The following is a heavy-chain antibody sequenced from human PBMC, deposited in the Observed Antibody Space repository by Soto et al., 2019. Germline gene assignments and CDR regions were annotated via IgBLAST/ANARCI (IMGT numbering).Heavy chain of an antibody. J-gene: IGHJ1*01. D-gene: IGHD3-22*01. CDR3: ARSVGHYDSSGYYEYFQH. Sequence: SETLSLTCAVSGGSISSGGYSWSWIRQPPGKGLEWIGYIYHSGSTYYNPSLKSRVTISLDTSKNQFSLKLSSVTAADTAVYYCARSVGHYDSSGYYEYFQHWGQGTLVTVSS. CDR2: IYHSGST. V-gene: IGHV4-30-2*02. CDR1: GGSISSGGYS.